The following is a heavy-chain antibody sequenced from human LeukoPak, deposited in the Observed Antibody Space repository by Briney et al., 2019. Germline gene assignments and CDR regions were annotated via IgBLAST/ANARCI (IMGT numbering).Heavy chain of an antibody. Sequence: GGSLRLSCAASGFTFNSYAMHWVRPAPGKGLEWGAFIRYDGRNKSYTDPVKGRFAISRDNAKNSLYLQMSSLRAEDTAVYYCARGPGFDPWGQGTLVTVSS. CDR1: GFTFNSYA. CDR3: ARGPGFDP. V-gene: IGHV3-30*09. CDR2: IRYDGRNK. J-gene: IGHJ5*02.